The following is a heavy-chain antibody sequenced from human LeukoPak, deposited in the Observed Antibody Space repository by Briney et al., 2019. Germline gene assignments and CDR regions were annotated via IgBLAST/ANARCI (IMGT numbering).Heavy chain of an antibody. V-gene: IGHV4-4*07. J-gene: IGHJ4*02. D-gene: IGHD6-6*01. Sequence: SETLSLTCSVSGGSISSYYWSWIRQPAGKGREWIGRIYTTGNTDYNPSLKSRVTMSVDTSKNQFSLNLSSVTAADTAVYYCARVGHNLSSSSEQFDYWGQGTLVTVSS. CDR2: IYTTGNT. CDR1: GGSISSYY. CDR3: ARVGHNLSSSSEQFDY.